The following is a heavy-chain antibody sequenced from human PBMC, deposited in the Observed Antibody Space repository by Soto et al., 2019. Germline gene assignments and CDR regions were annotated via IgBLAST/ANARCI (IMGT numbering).Heavy chain of an antibody. CDR2: IFYSGST. Sequence: ASETLSLTCTVSGGSISSSSYYWGWIRQLPGKGLEWIGSIFYSGSTYYNPSPRSRVTIYIDSSKNQFSLKLSSVTAADTAVYYCARHLVVAATTYNWFDLWGQGTLVTVSS. D-gene: IGHD2-15*01. CDR3: ARHLVVAATTYNWFDL. V-gene: IGHV4-39*01. J-gene: IGHJ5*02. CDR1: GGSISSSSYY.